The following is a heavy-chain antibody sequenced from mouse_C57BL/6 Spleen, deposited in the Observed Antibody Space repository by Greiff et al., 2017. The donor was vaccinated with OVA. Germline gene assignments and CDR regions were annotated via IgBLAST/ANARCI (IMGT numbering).Heavy chain of an antibody. CDR2: IYYSGTI. CDR3: ARDRSYGSSYGDYYAMDY. J-gene: IGHJ4*01. D-gene: IGHD1-1*01. V-gene: IGHV3-5*01. Sequence: EVHLVESGPGLVKPSQTVFLTCTVTGISITTGNYRWSWIRQFPGNKLEWIGYIYYSGTITYNPSLTSRTTITRDTPKNQFFLEMNSLTAEDTATYYCARDRSYGSSYGDYYAMDYWGQGTSVTVSS. CDR1: GISITTGNYR.